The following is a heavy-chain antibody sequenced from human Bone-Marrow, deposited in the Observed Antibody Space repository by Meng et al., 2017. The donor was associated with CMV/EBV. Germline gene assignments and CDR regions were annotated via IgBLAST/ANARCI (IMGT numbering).Heavy chain of an antibody. Sequence: VSCKASEYIFTSYEINWVRQATGQGLEWMGWMNPNNGNTGYAQKFQGRVSMTRDTSITTAYLELSSLTSEDTAVYYCTQELRRVDYWGQGTLVTVSS. V-gene: IGHV1-8*01. J-gene: IGHJ4*02. CDR1: EYIFTSYE. CDR3: TQELRRVDY. D-gene: IGHD3-10*01. CDR2: MNPNNGNT.